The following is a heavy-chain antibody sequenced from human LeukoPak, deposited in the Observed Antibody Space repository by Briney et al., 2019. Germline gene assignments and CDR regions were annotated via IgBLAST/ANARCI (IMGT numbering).Heavy chain of an antibody. CDR1: GFTFSSYW. Sequence: GGSLRLSCAASGFTFSSYWMNWARQAPGKGLEWVASINHNGNVNYYVDSVKGRFTISRDNAKNSLYLQMNSLRAEDTAVYYCARDRGYYYDSSGYYSDYWGQGTLVTVSS. J-gene: IGHJ4*02. CDR2: INHNGNVN. CDR3: ARDRGYYYDSSGYYSDY. V-gene: IGHV3-7*01. D-gene: IGHD3-22*01.